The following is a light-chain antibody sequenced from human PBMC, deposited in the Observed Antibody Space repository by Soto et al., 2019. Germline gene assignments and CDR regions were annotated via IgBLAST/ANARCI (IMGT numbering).Light chain of an antibody. Sequence: SLSASVADKVTITCRASQSIRSYLNWVQQKPGKAPKLLIYDASSLQTGVPSRFSGSGSGTDFSLTISSLQPEDFATYYCQQSYSTPPWTFGQGTTGDIK. CDR3: QQSYSTPPWT. V-gene: IGKV1-39*01. CDR1: QSIRSY. CDR2: DAS. J-gene: IGKJ1*01.